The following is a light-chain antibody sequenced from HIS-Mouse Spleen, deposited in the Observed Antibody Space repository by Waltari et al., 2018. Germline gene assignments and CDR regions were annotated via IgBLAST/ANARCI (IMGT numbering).Light chain of an antibody. CDR3: AAWDDSLNGWV. CDR2: GNS. J-gene: IGLJ3*02. V-gene: IGLV1-40*01. Sequence: QSALTQPASVSGSPGQSITISCTGSSSKLGAGYDVHWYQQLPGPAPKRLIYGNSNRPSGVPDRFSGSKSGTSASLAISGLQSEDEADYYCAAWDDSLNGWVFGGGTKLTVL. CDR1: SSKLGAGYD.